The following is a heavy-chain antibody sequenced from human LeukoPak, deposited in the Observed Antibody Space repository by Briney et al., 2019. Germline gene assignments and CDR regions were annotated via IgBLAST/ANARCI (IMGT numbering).Heavy chain of an antibody. V-gene: IGHV1-69*06. D-gene: IGHD3-22*01. CDR1: GGTFSSYA. CDR3: ARVWLNYYDRSGYYGV. Sequence: ASVKVSCKASGGTFSSYAISWVRQAPGQGLEWMGGIIPIFGTANYAQKFQGRVTITADKSTSTAYMELSSLRSEDTAVYYCARVWLNYYDRSGYYGVWGQGTLVTVSS. CDR2: IIPIFGTA. J-gene: IGHJ4*02.